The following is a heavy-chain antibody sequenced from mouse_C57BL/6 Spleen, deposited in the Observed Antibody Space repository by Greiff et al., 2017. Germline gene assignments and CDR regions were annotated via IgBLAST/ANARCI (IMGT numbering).Heavy chain of an antibody. CDR1: GYTFTSYW. V-gene: IGHV1-55*01. D-gene: IGHD1-1*01. CDR3: ASYYGSSLHWYFDV. Sequence: QVQLQQPGAELVKPGASVTMSCKASGYTFTSYWITWVKQRPGQGLEWIGDIYPGSGSTNYNEKFKSKATLTVDTSSSTAYMQLSSLTSEDSAVYYCASYYGSSLHWYFDVWGTGTTVTVSS. J-gene: IGHJ1*03. CDR2: IYPGSGST.